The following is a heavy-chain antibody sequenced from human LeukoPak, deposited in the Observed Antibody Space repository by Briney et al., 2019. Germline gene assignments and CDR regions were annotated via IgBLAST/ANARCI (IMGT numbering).Heavy chain of an antibody. D-gene: IGHD3-10*01. CDR1: GFIFRNHV. CDR2: VSASGGST. Sequence: GGSLRLSCAASGFIFRNHVMNWVRQAPGQGLEWVSGVSASGGSTFNTDSVKGRFSISRDNSKNTLYLEMNSLRPEDTALYYCAKSLGNQGVIDYWGQGTLVTVSS. V-gene: IGHV3-23*01. J-gene: IGHJ4*02. CDR3: AKSLGNQGVIDY.